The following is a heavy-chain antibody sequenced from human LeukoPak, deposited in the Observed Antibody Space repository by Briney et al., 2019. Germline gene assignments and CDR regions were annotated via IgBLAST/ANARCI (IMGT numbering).Heavy chain of an antibody. CDR3: ARDHGTDYDILTGDPF. CDR2: ISFDGTDA. D-gene: IGHD3-9*01. J-gene: IGHJ4*02. Sequence: PGGSLRLSCAASGFTFSSYAIHWVRQAPGKGLEWVAVISFDGTDAFYADSVKGRFTISRDNSKNTLYLQMNSLRAEDTAVYYCARDHGTDYDILTGDPFWGQGTLVTVSS. V-gene: IGHV3-30*04. CDR1: GFTFSSYA.